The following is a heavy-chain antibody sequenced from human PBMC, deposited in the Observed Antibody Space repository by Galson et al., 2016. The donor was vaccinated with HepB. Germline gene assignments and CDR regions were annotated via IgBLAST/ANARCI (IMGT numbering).Heavy chain of an antibody. V-gene: IGHV1-18*04. Sequence: SVKVSCKASGYTFRNFVISWVRQAPGQGLEWMGRISVYNGDTSFAQNLQVRVTLTTDTSSNTAYMELRSLRPDDTALYYCAREGYGGIDAFDIWGQGTMVIVSS. CDR2: ISVYNGDT. CDR1: GYTFRNFV. D-gene: IGHD4-23*01. J-gene: IGHJ3*02. CDR3: AREGYGGIDAFDI.